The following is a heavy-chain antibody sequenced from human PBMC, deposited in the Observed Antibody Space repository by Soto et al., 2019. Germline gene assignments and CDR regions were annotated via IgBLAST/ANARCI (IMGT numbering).Heavy chain of an antibody. V-gene: IGHV3-23*01. Sequence: EVQLLESGGGLVQPGGSLRLSCAASGFTFSSYAMSWVLQATGKGLEWGSAISGSGGSTYYADSVKVRFTISRDNSKNRLYLQMNSMRAEDTAVYYCAKGGVVVDATPQFDPCGQGTLVTVSS. J-gene: IGHJ5*02. CDR1: GFTFSSYA. CDR2: ISGSGGST. CDR3: AKGGVVVDATPQFDP. D-gene: IGHD2-15*01.